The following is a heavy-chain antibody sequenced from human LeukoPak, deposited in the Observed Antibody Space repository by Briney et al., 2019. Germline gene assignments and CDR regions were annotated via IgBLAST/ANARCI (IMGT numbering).Heavy chain of an antibody. V-gene: IGHV1-18*01. D-gene: IGHD2-21*02. CDR1: GYTFTSYG. CDR2: ISAYNGNT. Sequence: ASVKVSCKASGYTFTSYGISWVRQAPGQGLEWMGWISAYNGNTNYAQKLQGRVTMTTDTSTSTAYMELRSLRPDDTAVYYCASGSLAYCGGDCYPVDYYYGMDVWGQGTTVTVSS. J-gene: IGHJ6*02. CDR3: ASGSLAYCGGDCYPVDYYYGMDV.